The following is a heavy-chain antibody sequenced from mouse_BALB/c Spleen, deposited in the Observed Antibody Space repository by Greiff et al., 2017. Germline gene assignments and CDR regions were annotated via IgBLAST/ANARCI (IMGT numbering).Heavy chain of an antibody. CDR3: TRDDGYPAWFAY. J-gene: IGHJ3*01. V-gene: IGHV1-5*01. D-gene: IGHD2-3*01. CDR1: GYTFTSYW. CDR2: IYPGNSDT. Sequence: VQLKQSGTVLARPGASVKMSCKASGYTFTSYWMHWVKQRPGQGLEWIGAIYPGNSDTSYNQKFKGKAKLTAATSTSTAYMELSSLTNEDSAVYYCTRDDGYPAWFAYWGQGTLVTVSA.